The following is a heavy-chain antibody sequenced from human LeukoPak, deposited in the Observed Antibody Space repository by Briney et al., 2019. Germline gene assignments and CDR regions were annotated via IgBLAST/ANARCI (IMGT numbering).Heavy chain of an antibody. V-gene: IGHV7-4-1*02. CDR1: GYTFTSYA. D-gene: IGHD3-22*01. CDR3: ARGVRGSSGYRYYFDY. Sequence: ASVKVSCKASGYTFTSYAMNWVRQAPGQGLEWMGWINTNTGNPTYAQGFTGRFVFSLDTSVSTAYLQISNLKAEDIAVYYCARGVRGSSGYRYYFDYWGQGTLVTVSS. J-gene: IGHJ4*02. CDR2: INTNTGNP.